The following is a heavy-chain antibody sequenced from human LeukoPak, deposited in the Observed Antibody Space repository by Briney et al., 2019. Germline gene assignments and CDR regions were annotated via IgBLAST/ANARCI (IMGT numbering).Heavy chain of an antibody. J-gene: IGHJ6*03. CDR2: ISSSSSYI. V-gene: IGHV3-21*01. Sequence: GGSLRLSCAASGFTFSSYSMNWVRQAPGMGLEWVSSISSSSSYIYYADSVKGRFTISRDNAKNSLYLQMNSLRAEDTAVYYCARDLCSSTSCYGGYYYYYYYMDVWGKGTTVTVSS. CDR1: GFTFSSYS. CDR3: ARDLCSSTSCYGGYYYYYYYMDV. D-gene: IGHD2-2*01.